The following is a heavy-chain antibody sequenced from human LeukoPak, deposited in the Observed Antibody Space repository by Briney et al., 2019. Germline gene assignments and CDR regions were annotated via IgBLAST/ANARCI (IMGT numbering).Heavy chain of an antibody. CDR1: GFTFSYYW. CDR2: INSDGSST. J-gene: IGHJ5*02. CDR3: ARTSSGGFDP. D-gene: IGHD3-16*01. V-gene: IGHV3-74*01. Sequence: GGSLRLSCVASGFTFSYYWMHWVRQPPGKGLVWVSLINSDGSSTSYADSVKGRFTISRDNAKNTLYLQMNSLSAEDTAVYYCARTSSGGFDPWGQGTLVTVSS.